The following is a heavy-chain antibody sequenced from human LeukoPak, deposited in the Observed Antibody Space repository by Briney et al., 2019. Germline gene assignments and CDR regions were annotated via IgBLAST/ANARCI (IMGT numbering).Heavy chain of an antibody. CDR1: GFTFSTYS. CDR2: IDTGTSTI. Sequence: GGSLRLSCAASGFTFSTYSMNWVRQAPGKGLEWVSYIDTGTSTIYYADSVKGRFTISRDNSKNTLYLQINSLRAEDTAVYYCAKASVWTMVRVVSYFDDWGQGIQVTVSS. CDR3: AKASVWTMVRVVSYFDD. J-gene: IGHJ4*02. D-gene: IGHD3-10*01. V-gene: IGHV3-48*01.